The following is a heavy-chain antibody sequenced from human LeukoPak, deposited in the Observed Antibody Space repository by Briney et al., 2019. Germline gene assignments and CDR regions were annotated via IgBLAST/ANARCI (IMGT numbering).Heavy chain of an antibody. CDR3: ARIGTYAEFDY. J-gene: IGHJ4*02. CDR2: INPGDSDT. Sequence: GESLKISCKGSGYSFTTYWIGWVRQMPGKGLEWMGIINPGDSDTRYSPSLQGQVTISVDNSISTAYLQWSSLKASDTAMYYCARIGTYAEFDYWGQGSLVTVSS. CDR1: GYSFTTYW. D-gene: IGHD6-13*01. V-gene: IGHV5-51*01.